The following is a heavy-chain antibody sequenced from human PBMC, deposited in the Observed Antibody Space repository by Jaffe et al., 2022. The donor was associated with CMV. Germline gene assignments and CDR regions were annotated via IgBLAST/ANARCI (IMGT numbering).Heavy chain of an antibody. V-gene: IGHV3-21*01. J-gene: IGHJ3*02. Sequence: EVQLVESGGGLVKPGGSLRLSCAASGFTFSSYSMNWVRQAPGKGLEWVSSISSSSSYIYYADSVKGRFTISRDNAKNSLYLQMNSLRAEDTAVYYCARRDYYDSSGYVGAFDIWGQGTMVTVSS. D-gene: IGHD3-22*01. CDR3: ARRDYYDSSGYVGAFDI. CDR1: GFTFSSYS. CDR2: ISSSSSYI.